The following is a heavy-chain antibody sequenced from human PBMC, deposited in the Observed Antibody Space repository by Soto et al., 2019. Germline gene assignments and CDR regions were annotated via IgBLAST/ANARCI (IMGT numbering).Heavy chain of an antibody. V-gene: IGHV3-23*01. CDR3: AKDRSGSRPYYFDH. CDR2: ITNSGGTA. D-gene: IGHD1-26*01. CDR1: GFTFSSCA. J-gene: IGHJ4*02. Sequence: EVQLLESGGGLVQPGGSLGLSCAASGFTFSSCAMSWVRQAPGKGLEWVSGITNSGGTAYYADSVKGRFTISRDNSNKILHLQMNSLTVEDTAVYYWAKDRSGSRPYYFDHWGQGILVTVST.